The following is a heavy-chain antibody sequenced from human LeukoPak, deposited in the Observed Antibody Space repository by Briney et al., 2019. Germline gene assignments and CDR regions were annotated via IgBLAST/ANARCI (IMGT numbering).Heavy chain of an antibody. D-gene: IGHD3-3*01. CDR1: GYTFTSYD. CDR3: ARGLPDFWSGYYTGDDY. V-gene: IGHV1-8*01. J-gene: IGHJ4*02. Sequence: GASVKVSCKASGYTFTSYDINWVRQATGQGLEWMRWMNPNSGNTGYAQKFQGRVTMTRNTSISTAYMELSSLRSEDTAVYYCARGLPDFWSGYYTGDDYWGQGTLVTVSS. CDR2: MNPNSGNT.